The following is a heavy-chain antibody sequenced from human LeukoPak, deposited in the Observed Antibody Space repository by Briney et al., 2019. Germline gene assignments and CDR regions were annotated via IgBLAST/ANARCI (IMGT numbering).Heavy chain of an antibody. CDR1: GFTFSSYA. V-gene: IGHV3-23*01. CDR2: ISASSGTT. CDR3: AKRSVGYDFWSGVDY. D-gene: IGHD3-3*01. J-gene: IGHJ4*02. Sequence: GGSLRLSCAASGFTFSSYAMSWVRQAPGKGLEWVSAISASSGTTYYADSVKGRFTISRDNSKNTLYPQVNSLRAEDTAVYYCAKRSVGYDFWSGVDYWGQGTLVTVSS.